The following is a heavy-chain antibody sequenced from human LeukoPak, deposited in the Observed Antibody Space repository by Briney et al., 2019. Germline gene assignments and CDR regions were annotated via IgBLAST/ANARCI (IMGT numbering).Heavy chain of an antibody. CDR3: ARDQRYCSSTSCHRQLDY. J-gene: IGHJ4*02. D-gene: IGHD2-2*02. CDR2: IYYSGST. Sequence: SETLSLTCTVSGGSVSSGSYYWSWIRQPPGKGLEWIGYIYYSGSTNYNPSLKSRVTISVDTSKNQFSQKLSPVTAADTAVYYCARDQRYCSSTSCHRQLDYWGQGTLVTVSS. CDR1: GGSVSSGSYY. V-gene: IGHV4-61*01.